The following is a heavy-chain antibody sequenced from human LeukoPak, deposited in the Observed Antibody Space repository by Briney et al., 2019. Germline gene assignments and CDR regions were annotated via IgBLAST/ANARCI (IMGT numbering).Heavy chain of an antibody. CDR2: TYYSGRT. D-gene: IGHD3-9*01. CDR3: ADYYDVLTGRFSWFDP. V-gene: IGHV4-39*01. J-gene: IGHJ5*02. Sequence: SETLSLTCIVSGGFITRNNYCSGWMRQPPGKGMEWIGSTYYSGRTYYTLSVKKPVTMSVDTSRNQFSLTLSAVTAADTAVYYCADYYDVLTGRFSWFDPWGQGTLVIVSS. CDR1: GGFITRNNYC.